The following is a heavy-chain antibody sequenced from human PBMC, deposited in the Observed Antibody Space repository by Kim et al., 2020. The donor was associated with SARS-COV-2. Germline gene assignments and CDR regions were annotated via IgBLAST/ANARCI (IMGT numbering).Heavy chain of an antibody. Sequence: ASVKVSCKASGYTFTGYYMHWVRQAPGQGLEWMGRINPNSGGTNYAQKFQGRVTMTRDTSISTAYMELSRLRSDDTAVYYCARDMVVAATTFYGMDVWGQGTTVTVSS. CDR3: ARDMVVAATTFYGMDV. CDR2: INPNSGGT. CDR1: GYTFTGYY. J-gene: IGHJ6*02. D-gene: IGHD2-15*01. V-gene: IGHV1-2*06.